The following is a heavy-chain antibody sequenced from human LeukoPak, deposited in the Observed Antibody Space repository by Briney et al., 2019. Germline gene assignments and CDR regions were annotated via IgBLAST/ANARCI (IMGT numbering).Heavy chain of an antibody. Sequence: GGSLRLSCAASGFTFSSYAMNWVRQAPGKGLEWVSAISDSGGYTYYADSVKGRFTISRDNSKNTLYLQMNSLRAEDTAVYYCAKRGYSYGQFDYWGQGTLVTVSS. J-gene: IGHJ4*02. CDR1: GFTFSSYA. CDR3: AKRGYSYGQFDY. CDR2: ISDSGGYT. V-gene: IGHV3-23*01. D-gene: IGHD5-18*01.